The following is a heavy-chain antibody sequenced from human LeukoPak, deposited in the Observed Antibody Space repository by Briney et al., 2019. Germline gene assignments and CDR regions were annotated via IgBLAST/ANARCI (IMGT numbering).Heavy chain of an antibody. CDR2: INPNSGGT. Sequence: ASVKVSCKTSGYTFTGYYMHWVRQAPGQGLEWMGWINPNSGGTNYAQKFQGRVTMTRDTSISTAYMEPSRLISDDTAVYYCARAKVFYCDHSAYYEGDAFDIWGQGTMVTVSS. CDR1: GYTFTGYY. D-gene: IGHD3-22*01. J-gene: IGHJ3*02. V-gene: IGHV1-2*02. CDR3: ARAKVFYCDHSAYYEGDAFDI.